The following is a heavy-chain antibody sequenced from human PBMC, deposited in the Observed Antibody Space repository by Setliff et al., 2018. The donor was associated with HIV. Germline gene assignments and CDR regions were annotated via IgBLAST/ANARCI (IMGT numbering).Heavy chain of an antibody. D-gene: IGHD3-10*01. Sequence: SETLSLTCTVSGGSISSYYWSWIRQPPGKGLEWIGYIFYSGSTNYNPSLKSRVTISVDASKNQFSLRLSSVTAADTAMYYCARDFMLWRKSGSGTLYYSYMDVWGRGTKVTVSS. V-gene: IGHV4-59*01. CDR1: GGSISSYY. CDR2: IFYSGST. J-gene: IGHJ6*03. CDR3: ARDFMLWRKSGSGTLYYSYMDV.